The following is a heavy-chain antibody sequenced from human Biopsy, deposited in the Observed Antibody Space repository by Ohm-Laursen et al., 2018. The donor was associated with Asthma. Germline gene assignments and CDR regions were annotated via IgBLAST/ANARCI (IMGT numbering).Heavy chain of an antibody. J-gene: IGHJ3*02. D-gene: IGHD4-23*01. CDR3: ARTHERWTSIQDDALDI. V-gene: IGHV3-30*03. CDR1: GLTFSIYD. Sequence: SLRLSCAASGLTFSIYDIHWVRQAPGKGLEWVAVISYDGGNKFYGDSVKGRFTLSRDNSRNTLYLQMNSLRVEDTAIYYCARTHERWTSIQDDALDIWGQGTMVIVSS. CDR2: ISYDGGNK.